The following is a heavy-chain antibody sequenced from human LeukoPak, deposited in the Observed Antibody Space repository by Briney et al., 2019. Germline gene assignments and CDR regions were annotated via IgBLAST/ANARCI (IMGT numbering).Heavy chain of an antibody. V-gene: IGHV3-30-3*01. D-gene: IGHD1-26*01. Sequence: GGSLRLSCAASGFTFSSYAMHWVRQAPGKGLGWVAVISYDGSNKYYADSVKGRFTISRDNSKNTLYLQMNSLRAEDTAVYYCAGSGSYYYFDYWGQGTLVTVSS. CDR1: GFTFSSYA. CDR3: AGSGSYYYFDY. J-gene: IGHJ4*02. CDR2: ISYDGSNK.